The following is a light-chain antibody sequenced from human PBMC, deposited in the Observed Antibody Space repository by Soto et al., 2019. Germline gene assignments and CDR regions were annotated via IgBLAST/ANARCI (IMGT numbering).Light chain of an antibody. Sequence: QSVLTQPASVSGSPGQSITISCTGTSSDVGAYTSVSWYQHHPGKAPKVIIYEVNKRPSGISNRFPGSKSVNTASLTISGLQPDDEAHYYCSSYTSDNRDYVFGTGTKVTV. CDR2: EVN. V-gene: IGLV2-14*01. CDR3: SSYTSDNRDYV. J-gene: IGLJ1*01. CDR1: SSDVGAYTS.